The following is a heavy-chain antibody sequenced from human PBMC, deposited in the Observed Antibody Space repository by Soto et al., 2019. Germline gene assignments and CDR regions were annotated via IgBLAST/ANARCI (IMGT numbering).Heavy chain of an antibody. D-gene: IGHD5-12*01. Sequence: QVQLVQSGAEVKKPGSSVKVSCKASGGTFSSYAISWVRQAPGQGLEWMGGFIPIFGTANYAQKFQGRVTITADEPTSTAYMELSSLRSEDMAVYYCAAEMATIKGPNWFDPWGQGTLVTVSS. CDR1: GGTFSSYA. J-gene: IGHJ5*02. CDR3: AAEMATIKGPNWFDP. V-gene: IGHV1-69*01. CDR2: FIPIFGTA.